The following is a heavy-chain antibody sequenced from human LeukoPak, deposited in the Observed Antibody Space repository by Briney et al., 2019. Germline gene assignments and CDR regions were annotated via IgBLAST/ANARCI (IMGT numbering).Heavy chain of an antibody. V-gene: IGHV4-4*02. J-gene: IGHJ5*02. D-gene: IGHD6-13*01. Sequence: SETLSLTCTVSGDSISNTNWWSWVRQTPGKGLEWIGEIHRSGGTNYNPSLKSRVTISVDTSNNQFSLKLNSVTAADTAVYYCAREGDSGSVGWFDPWGQGTLVTVSS. CDR1: GDSISNTNW. CDR3: AREGDSGSVGWFDP. CDR2: IHRSGGT.